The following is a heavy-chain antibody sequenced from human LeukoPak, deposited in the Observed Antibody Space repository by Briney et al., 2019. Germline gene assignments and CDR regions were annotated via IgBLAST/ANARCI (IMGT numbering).Heavy chain of an antibody. D-gene: IGHD3-22*01. J-gene: IGHJ3*02. CDR2: INPNSGGT. CDR1: GYTFTGYY. Sequence: ASVKVSCKASGYTFTGYYMHWVRQAPGQGLEGMGGINPNSGGTNYAQTFQGRVTMTRDTSISTAYMELSRLRSDDTAVYYCASEYKYDSSGANAFDIWLQRTMVTVSS. CDR3: ASEYKYDSSGANAFDI. V-gene: IGHV1-2*02.